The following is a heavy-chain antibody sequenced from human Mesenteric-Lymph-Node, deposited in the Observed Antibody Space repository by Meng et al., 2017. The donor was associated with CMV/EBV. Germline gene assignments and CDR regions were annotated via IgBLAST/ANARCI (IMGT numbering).Heavy chain of an antibody. D-gene: IGHD3-16*01. CDR3: ARHSMGGLVHGYYFDY. Sequence: SETLSLTCTVSGGSISRSSYYWGWIRQPPGKGLEWFGPIYYSGSTYINPSIKSRFTISVDTSKNRFSLKLSSVTAAATAVYYCARHSMGGLVHGYYFDYWGQGTLVTVSS. V-gene: IGHV4-39*01. CDR2: IYYSGST. J-gene: IGHJ4*02. CDR1: GGSISRSSYY.